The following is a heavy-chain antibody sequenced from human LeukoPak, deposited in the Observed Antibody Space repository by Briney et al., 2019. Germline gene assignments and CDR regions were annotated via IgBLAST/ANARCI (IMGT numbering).Heavy chain of an antibody. Sequence: SVKVSCKASGGTFSRYAINWVRQAPGQGLEWMGGIIRIFGTANYAQKFQGRVTITADESTSTAYMELSSLRSEDTAVYYCARSRGSCYSCGDYWGQGTLVTVSS. D-gene: IGHD2-15*01. CDR1: GGTFSRYA. J-gene: IGHJ4*02. CDR3: ARSRGSCYSCGDY. CDR2: IIRIFGTA. V-gene: IGHV1-69*13.